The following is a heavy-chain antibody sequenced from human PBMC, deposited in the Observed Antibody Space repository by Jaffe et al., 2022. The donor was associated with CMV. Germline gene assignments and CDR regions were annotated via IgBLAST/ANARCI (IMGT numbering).Heavy chain of an antibody. V-gene: IGHV3-15*01. CDR2: IKRKIDGGTA. J-gene: IGHJ4*02. CDR3: ATDGGGSYNELHY. D-gene: IGHD1-26*01. CDR1: GFTFSNAW. Sequence: EVQLEESGGGLVKPGGSLRLSCAASGFTFSNAWMNWVRQAPGKGLEWVGRIKRKIDGGTADYAAPVKGRFTISRDDSKNMVYLEMNSMKLEDTAVYYCATDGGGSYNELHYWGQGTLVTVSS.